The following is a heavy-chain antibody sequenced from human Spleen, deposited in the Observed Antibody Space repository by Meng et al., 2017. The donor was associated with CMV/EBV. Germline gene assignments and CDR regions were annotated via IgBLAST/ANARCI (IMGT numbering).Heavy chain of an antibody. CDR3: AREVICSSTSCYTNWFDP. J-gene: IGHJ5*02. CDR1: GFTFSSYA. V-gene: IGHV3-74*01. Sequence: GGSLRLSCAASGFTFSSYAMSWVRQAPGKGLVWVSRINSDGSSTSYADSVKGRFTISRDNAKNTLYLQMNSLRAEDTAVYYCAREVICSSTSCYTNWFDPWGQGTLVTVSS. D-gene: IGHD2-2*01. CDR2: INSDGSST.